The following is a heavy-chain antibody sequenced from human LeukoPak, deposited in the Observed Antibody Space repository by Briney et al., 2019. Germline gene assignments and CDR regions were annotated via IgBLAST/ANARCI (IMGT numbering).Heavy chain of an antibody. Sequence: ASVKVSYKASRYTFTSYGISWVRQAPGEGLEWMGWIRAYNGNTNYAQKLHGRVTMTTDTSTSTAYMELRSLRSDDTAVYYCASSDYVDVFDYWGQGTLVTVSS. D-gene: IGHD4-17*01. CDR2: IRAYNGNT. J-gene: IGHJ4*02. V-gene: IGHV1-18*04. CDR1: RYTFTSYG. CDR3: ASSDYVDVFDY.